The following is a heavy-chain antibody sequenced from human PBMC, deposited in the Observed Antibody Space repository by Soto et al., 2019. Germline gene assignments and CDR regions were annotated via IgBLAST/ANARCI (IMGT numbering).Heavy chain of an antibody. CDR1: GHTFTRYF. J-gene: IGHJ6*02. D-gene: IGHD3-10*01. Sequence: QVQLVQSGAEVKKPGAAVTVSCKASGHTFTRYFMHWVRQAPGQGPEWMGIINPSGGSTSYAQKFQGRVTMTRDTSTRTVYMELSSLRSEDTAVYYCASSYGSGTYYNVRDFYYGMDVWGQGITVTVSS. CDR3: ASSYGSGTYYNVRDFYYGMDV. CDR2: INPSGGST. V-gene: IGHV1-46*01.